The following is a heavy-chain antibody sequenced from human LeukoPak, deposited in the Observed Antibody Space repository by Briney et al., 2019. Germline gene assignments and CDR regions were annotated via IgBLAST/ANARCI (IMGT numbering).Heavy chain of an antibody. J-gene: IGHJ4*02. CDR2: NIPMFATV. CDR3: ARNHDNTGYYDAYFDY. CDR1: GGTFSNYA. Sequence: SVKVSCKASGGTFSNYAINWVRQAPGQGLDWMGGNIPMFATVNYAQKFQGRVTITTDESTNTAYMELSGLRSEDTAVYYCARNHDNTGYYDAYFDYWGQGTLVTVSS. V-gene: IGHV1-69*05. D-gene: IGHD3-22*01.